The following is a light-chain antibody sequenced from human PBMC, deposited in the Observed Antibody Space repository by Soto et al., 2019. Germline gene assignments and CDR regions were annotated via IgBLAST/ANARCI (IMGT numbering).Light chain of an antibody. Sequence: EIVLTQSPGTLSLSPGERATLSCRASQSVSSSYLAWYQQQPGQAPRLLIYGASSRATGIPDRFSGSGSGTDFTLTISSLQSEDFAVYYCQQYNNWPPLTFGGGTKVEIK. J-gene: IGKJ4*01. V-gene: IGKV3-20*01. CDR3: QQYNNWPPLT. CDR1: QSVSSSY. CDR2: GAS.